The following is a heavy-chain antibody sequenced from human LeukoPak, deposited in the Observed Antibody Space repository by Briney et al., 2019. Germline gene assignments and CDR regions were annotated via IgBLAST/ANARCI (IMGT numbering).Heavy chain of an antibody. Sequence: GGSLRLSCAASGFTFSSYAMSWVRQAPGKGLEWVSAISGSGGSTYYADSVKGRFTISRDNSKNTLYLQMNSLRAEDTAVYYCAKAARITGTTTRAKFDYWGQGTLVTVSS. CDR1: GFTFSSYA. CDR2: ISGSGGST. CDR3: AKAARITGTTTRAKFDY. J-gene: IGHJ4*02. D-gene: IGHD1-20*01. V-gene: IGHV3-23*01.